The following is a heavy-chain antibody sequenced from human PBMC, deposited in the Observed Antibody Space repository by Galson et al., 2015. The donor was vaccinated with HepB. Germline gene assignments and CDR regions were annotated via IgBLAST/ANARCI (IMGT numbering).Heavy chain of an antibody. CDR1: GGSISSYY. J-gene: IGHJ6*02. V-gene: IGHV4-59*08. D-gene: IGHD6-13*01. CDR2: IYYTGSS. CDR3: ARRIPYRSRVYNNYCYAMDV. Sequence: ATLSPPCPISGGSISSYYWSWLRQPPGKGLGWIGYIYYTGSSSYNPSLKSRVTISVDTSKNQFSLKLGAVTAADTAVYSLARRIPYRSRVYNNYCYAMDVWGQGTTVTVSS.